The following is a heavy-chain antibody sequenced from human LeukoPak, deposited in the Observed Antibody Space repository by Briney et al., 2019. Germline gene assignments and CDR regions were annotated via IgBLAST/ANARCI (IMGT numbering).Heavy chain of an antibody. CDR3: ARFHSGPSGWYVLWYFDL. CDR1: GGSVSSYY. V-gene: IGHV4-4*09. D-gene: IGHD6-19*01. J-gene: IGHJ2*01. CDR2: IYNSENT. Sequence: SETLSLTCTVSGGSVSSYYWSWIRQPPGKGLEWIGYIYNSENTKYNSSLESRVTISVDTSKNQFFLKLSSVTAADTAVYYCARFHSGPSGWYVLWYFDLWGRGTLVTVSS.